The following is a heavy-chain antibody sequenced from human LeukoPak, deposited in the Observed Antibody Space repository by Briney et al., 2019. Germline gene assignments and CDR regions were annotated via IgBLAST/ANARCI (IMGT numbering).Heavy chain of an antibody. D-gene: IGHD4-17*01. V-gene: IGHV3-30*02. CDR3: AKDQNYGDYRRGAFDI. J-gene: IGHJ3*02. CDR1: GFTFSSYG. Sequence: PGGSLRLSCAASGFTFSSYGMHWVRQAPGKGLEWVAFIRYDGSNKYYADSVKGRFTISRDNSKNTLYLQMNSLRAEDTAVYYCAKDQNYGDYRRGAFDIWGQGTMVTVSS. CDR2: IRYDGSNK.